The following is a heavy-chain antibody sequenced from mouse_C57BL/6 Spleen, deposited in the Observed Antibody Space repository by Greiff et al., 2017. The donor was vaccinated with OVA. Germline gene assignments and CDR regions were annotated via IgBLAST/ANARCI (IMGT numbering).Heavy chain of an antibody. CDR3: ARGDGGGLLDY. CDR1: GFSLTSYG. D-gene: IGHD2-4*01. V-gene: IGHV2-2*01. CDR2: IWSGGST. J-gene: IGHJ2*01. Sequence: VMLVESGPGLVQPSQSLSITCTVSGFSLTSYGVHWVRQSPGKGLEWLGVIWSGGSTDYNAAFISRLSISKDNSKSQVFFKMNSLQADDTAIYYCARGDGGGLLDYWGQGTTLTVSS.